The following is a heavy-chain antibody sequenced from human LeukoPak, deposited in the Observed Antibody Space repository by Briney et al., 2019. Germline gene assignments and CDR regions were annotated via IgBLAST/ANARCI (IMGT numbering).Heavy chain of an antibody. CDR3: ARDTVGARFDY. D-gene: IGHD1-26*01. CDR2: ISSSSSYI. CDR1: GFTFSSYS. V-gene: IGHV3-21*01. J-gene: IGHJ4*02. Sequence: GGSLRLSCAASGFTFSSYSMNWVRQAPGKGLEWVSSISSSSSYIYCADSVKGRFTISRDNAKNSLYLQMNSLRAEDTAVYYCARDTVGARFDYWGQGTLVTVSS.